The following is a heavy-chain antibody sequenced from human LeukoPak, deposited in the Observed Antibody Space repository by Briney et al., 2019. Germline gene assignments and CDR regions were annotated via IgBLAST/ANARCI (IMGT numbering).Heavy chain of an antibody. CDR3: AREEGIDGSGYYYVLGY. V-gene: IGHV3-7*01. Sequence: GRSLRLSCAASGFTFSSYGMHWVRQAPGKGLEWVANINQDGSEKHYVDSVKGRFTISRDNAKNSLYLQMNSLSAEDTAVYYCAREEGIDGSGYYYVLGYWGQGTLVTVSS. D-gene: IGHD3-22*01. CDR1: GFTFSSYG. CDR2: INQDGSEK. J-gene: IGHJ4*02.